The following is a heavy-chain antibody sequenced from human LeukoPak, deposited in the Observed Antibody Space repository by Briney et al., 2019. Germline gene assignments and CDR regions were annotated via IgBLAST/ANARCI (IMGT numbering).Heavy chain of an antibody. CDR2: IYGSGDTT. CDR3: AKDQRPDSGYDSDY. V-gene: IGHV3-23*01. Sequence: PGGPLRLSCAASGFTFSTYSMSWVRQAPRKGLEWVSVIYGSGDTTNYADSVKGRFTISRDNSKNMLYLQMHGLRAEDTAVYYCAKDQRPDSGYDSDYWGQGTLVTVSS. D-gene: IGHD5-12*01. J-gene: IGHJ4*02. CDR1: GFTFSTYS.